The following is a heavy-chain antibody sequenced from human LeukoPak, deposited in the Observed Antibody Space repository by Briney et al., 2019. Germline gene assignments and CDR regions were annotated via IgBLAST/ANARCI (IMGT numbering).Heavy chain of an antibody. CDR3: ARVRTTVTRVPDY. D-gene: IGHD4-17*01. V-gene: IGHV1-2*02. CDR2: INPNSGGT. CDR1: GYTFTGYY. Sequence: ASVKVSCKASGYTFTGYYMHWVRQAPGQGLEWMGWINPNSGGTNYAQKFQGRVTMTRDTSISTAYMELSRLRSDDTAVYYCARVRTTVTRVPDYWGKGTLVTVSS. J-gene: IGHJ4*02.